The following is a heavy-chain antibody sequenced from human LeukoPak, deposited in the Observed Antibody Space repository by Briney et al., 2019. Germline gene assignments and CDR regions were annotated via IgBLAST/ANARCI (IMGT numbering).Heavy chain of an antibody. V-gene: IGHV1-46*02. CDR2: INPSSGST. Sequence: ASVKVSVKTSGYTFNSYYIHWLRQAPGQGLEWMGIINPSSGSTTYAQKFQGRVTMTRETSTSAVYVELSGLRSEDTAVYYCARGGMGIQLWPFDYWGEGRLDSVSS. J-gene: IGHJ4*02. CDR1: GYTFNSYY. D-gene: IGHD1-1*01. CDR3: ARGGMGIQLWPFDY.